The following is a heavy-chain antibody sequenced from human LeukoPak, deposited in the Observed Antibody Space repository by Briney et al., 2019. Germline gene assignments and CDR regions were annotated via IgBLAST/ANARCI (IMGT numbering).Heavy chain of an antibody. CDR2: INSGNGDT. Sequence: ASVTDSCKASGYIFTNYAMYWVRQAPGQRPEWMGWINSGNGDTKYSQTFQDRVTITRDTSASTAYMELSSLRSEDTAVYYCARGDCSNCYNTDVWGKGTTVTVSS. CDR1: GYIFTNYA. J-gene: IGHJ6*04. D-gene: IGHD2-2*01. CDR3: ARGDCSNCYNTDV. V-gene: IGHV1-3*01.